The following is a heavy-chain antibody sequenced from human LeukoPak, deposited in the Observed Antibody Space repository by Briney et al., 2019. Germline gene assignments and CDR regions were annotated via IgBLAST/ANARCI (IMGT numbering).Heavy chain of an antibody. CDR3: ARDGHAYGRGSPHY. D-gene: IGHD3-10*01. CDR2: ISSSGSTK. Sequence: GGSLRLSCAASGFTFSDYYMSWIRQAPGKGLEWVSYISSSGSTKYYADSVKGRFTVSRDNAKNSYLQMNSLRAEDTAVYYCARDGHAYGRGSPHYWGQGTLVTVSS. CDR1: GFTFSDYY. J-gene: IGHJ4*02. V-gene: IGHV3-11*01.